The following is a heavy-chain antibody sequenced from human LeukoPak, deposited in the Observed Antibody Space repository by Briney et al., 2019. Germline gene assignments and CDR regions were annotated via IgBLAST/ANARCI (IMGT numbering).Heavy chain of an antibody. CDR3: ARDRWRGRGYSYYYGMDV. CDR1: GFTVSSNY. D-gene: IGHD4-23*01. Sequence: QPGGSLRLSCAASGFTVSSNYMSWVRQAPGKGLEWVSVIYSGGSTYYADSVKGRFTISRDNSKNTLYLQINSLRAEDTAVYYCARDRWRGRGYSYYYGMDVWGKGTTVTVSS. J-gene: IGHJ6*04. V-gene: IGHV3-53*01. CDR2: IYSGGST.